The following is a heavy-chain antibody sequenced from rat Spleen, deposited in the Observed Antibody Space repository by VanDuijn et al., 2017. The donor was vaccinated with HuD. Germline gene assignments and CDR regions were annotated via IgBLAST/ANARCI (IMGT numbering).Heavy chain of an antibody. CDR2: ISTSGGST. J-gene: IGHJ2*01. CDR3: AKDIVDYGYNSYYFDY. Sequence: EVQLVESGGGLVQPGRSLKLSCAASGFTFSNYDMAWVRQAPTKGLEWVASISTSGGSTYYRDSVKGRFTVSRDNAKSTLYLQMESLRSEDTATYYCAKDIVDYGYNSYYFDYWGQGVMVTVSS. V-gene: IGHV5-27*01. CDR1: GFTFSNYD. D-gene: IGHD1-9*01.